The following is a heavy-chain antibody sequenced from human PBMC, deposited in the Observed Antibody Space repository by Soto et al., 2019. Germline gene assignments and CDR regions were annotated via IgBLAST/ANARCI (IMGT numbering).Heavy chain of an antibody. J-gene: IGHJ5*02. CDR2: IYYSGST. D-gene: IGHD3-10*01. V-gene: IGHV4-31*03. Sequence: PSETLSLTCTVSGGSISSGGYYWSWIRQHPGKGLEWIGYIYYSGSTYYNPSLKSRVTISVDTSKNQFSLKLSSVTAADTAVYYCARVVSSGSYIQVWFDPWGQGTLVTVSS. CDR1: GGSISSGGYY. CDR3: ARVVSSGSYIQVWFDP.